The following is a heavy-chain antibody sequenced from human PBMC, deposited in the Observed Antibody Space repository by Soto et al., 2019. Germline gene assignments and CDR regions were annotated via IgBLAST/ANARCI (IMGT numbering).Heavy chain of an antibody. CDR3: AKGKGDYGAYSKKYYFDY. V-gene: IGHV3-23*01. D-gene: IGHD4-17*01. Sequence: GGSLRLSCAASGFTFSSYAMSWVRQAPGKGLEWVSAISGSGGSTYYADSVKGRFTISRDNSKNTLYLQMNSLRAEDTAVYYCAKGKGDYGAYSKKYYFDYWGQGTLVPVSP. CDR1: GFTFSSYA. J-gene: IGHJ4*02. CDR2: ISGSGGST.